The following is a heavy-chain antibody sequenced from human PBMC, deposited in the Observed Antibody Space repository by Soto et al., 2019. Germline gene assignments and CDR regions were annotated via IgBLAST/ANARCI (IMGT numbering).Heavy chain of an antibody. V-gene: IGHV1-69*13. CDR1: GGTFSSYA. Sequence: SVKVSCKASGGTFSSYAISWVRQAPGQGLEWMGGIIPIFGTANYPQKFQGRVTITADESTSTAYMELSSLRSEDTAVHYCASVISDSSGYYGLRAPYYYYGMDVWGQGTTVTVSS. J-gene: IGHJ6*02. D-gene: IGHD3-22*01. CDR2: IIPIFGTA. CDR3: ASVISDSSGYYGLRAPYYYYGMDV.